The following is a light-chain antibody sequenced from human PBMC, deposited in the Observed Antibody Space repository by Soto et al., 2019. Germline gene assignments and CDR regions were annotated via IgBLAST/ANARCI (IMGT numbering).Light chain of an antibody. V-gene: IGKV3-11*01. CDR3: QQRADWRFT. Sequence: EIVLTQSPATLSLSPGERATLSCRASQRVSSSLAWYQQKPGQAPRLLIYDASNRATGIPARFSGSGSGTDFTLTISSLEPEDFAVYYCQQRADWRFTFGHGTKLEIK. J-gene: IGKJ2*01. CDR2: DAS. CDR1: QRVSSS.